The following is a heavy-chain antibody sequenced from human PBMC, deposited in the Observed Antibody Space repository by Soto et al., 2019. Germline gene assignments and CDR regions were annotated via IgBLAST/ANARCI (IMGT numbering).Heavy chain of an antibody. CDR3: ARLGYYDFWSGRDNWFDP. Sequence: SETLSLTCTVSGGSISSYYWSWIRQPPGKGLEWIGYIYYSGSTNYNPSLKSRVTISVDTSKNQFSLKLSSVTAADTAVYYCARLGYYDFWSGRDNWFDPWGQGTLVTLSS. CDR2: IYYSGST. V-gene: IGHV4-59*08. D-gene: IGHD3-3*01. CDR1: GGSISSYY. J-gene: IGHJ5*02.